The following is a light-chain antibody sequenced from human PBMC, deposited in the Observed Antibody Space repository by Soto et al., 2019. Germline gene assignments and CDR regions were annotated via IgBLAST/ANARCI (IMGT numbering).Light chain of an antibody. Sequence: SYELTQPPSVSVAPGKTASISCGGNNIGSKGVHWYQQKPGQAPVLVIYSDTDLPPVIPARFSGSNSANLATLTISRVEAGDEADYYCQVWDRGSAHVVFGGGTKVTVL. CDR1: NIGSKG. CDR3: QVWDRGSAHVV. J-gene: IGLJ2*01. CDR2: SDT. V-gene: IGLV3-21*04.